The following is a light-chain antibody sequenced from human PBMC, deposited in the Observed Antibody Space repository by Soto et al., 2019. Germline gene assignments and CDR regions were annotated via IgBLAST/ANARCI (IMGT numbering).Light chain of an antibody. CDR1: QSVSSY. CDR3: QQRSNWPT. J-gene: IGKJ4*01. CDR2: DAS. Sequence: EIVLTQSPATLSLSPGERATLSCRASQSVSSYLAWYQQKPGQAPRLLIYDASNRATGIPARFSGSGSGTDCTLTISSREPEDFAVYYCQQRSNWPTFGGGTKVDIK. V-gene: IGKV3-11*01.